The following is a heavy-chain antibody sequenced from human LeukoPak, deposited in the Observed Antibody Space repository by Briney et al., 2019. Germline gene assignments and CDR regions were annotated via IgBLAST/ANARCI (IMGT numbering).Heavy chain of an antibody. D-gene: IGHD3-3*01. CDR2: IYYSGST. CDR1: GGSISSSSYY. V-gene: IGHV4-39*01. Sequence: SETLSLTCTVSGGSISSSSYYWGWVRQPPGKGLEWIGSIYYSGSTYYNPSLKSRVTISVDTSKNQFSLKLSSVTAADTAVYYCARGHLYYDFWSGYHDAFDIWGQGTMVTVSS. CDR3: ARGHLYYDFWSGYHDAFDI. J-gene: IGHJ3*02.